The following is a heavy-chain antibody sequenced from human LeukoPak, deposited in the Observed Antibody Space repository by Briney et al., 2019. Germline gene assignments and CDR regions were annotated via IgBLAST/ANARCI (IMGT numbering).Heavy chain of an antibody. V-gene: IGHV3-20*04. Sequence: GGSLRLSCAASGFTFDDYGMSWVRQAPGKGLEWVSGINWNGGSTGYADSVKGRFTISRDNAKNSLYLQMNSLRAEDTALYYCARVSFIVVVPAATTFDYWGQGTVVTLSS. J-gene: IGHJ4*02. CDR2: INWNGGST. D-gene: IGHD2-2*01. CDR3: ARVSFIVVVPAATTFDY. CDR1: GFTFDDYG.